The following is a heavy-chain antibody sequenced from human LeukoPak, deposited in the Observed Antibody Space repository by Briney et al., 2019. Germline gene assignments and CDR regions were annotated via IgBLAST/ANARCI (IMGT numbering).Heavy chain of an antibody. J-gene: IGHJ4*02. CDR3: AKDISYGGNPAFEH. V-gene: IGHV4-39*07. D-gene: IGHD2-15*01. Sequence: SETLSLTCTVSGGSISSSSYYWGWIRQPPGKGLEWIGSIYYSGSTYYDPSLKSRVTISVDTSKNQFSLKLSSVTAADTAFYYCAKDISYGGNPAFEHWGQGIPVTVSS. CDR1: GGSISSSSYY. CDR2: IYYSGST.